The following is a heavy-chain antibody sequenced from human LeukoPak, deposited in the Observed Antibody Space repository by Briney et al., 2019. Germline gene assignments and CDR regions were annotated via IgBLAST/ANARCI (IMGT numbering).Heavy chain of an antibody. CDR2: ISAYNGDT. CDR3: ARDPSNTSGRYQYFDL. D-gene: IGHD6-19*01. Sequence: VASVKVSCKASGYTFNHHGITWVRQAPGQGLEWMGWISAYNGDTKYAQEFQGRVTMTTDTSTSTAYMELRSLRSDDPAVYYCARDPSNTSGRYQYFDLWGRGTLVTVSS. CDR1: GYTFNHHG. J-gene: IGHJ2*01. V-gene: IGHV1-18*01.